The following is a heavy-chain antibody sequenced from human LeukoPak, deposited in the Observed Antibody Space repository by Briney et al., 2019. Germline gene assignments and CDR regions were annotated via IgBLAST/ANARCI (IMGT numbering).Heavy chain of an antibody. CDR1: GXTVSSNY. J-gene: IGHJ3*01. V-gene: IGHV3-66*01. CDR3: AREPQGDSSGYDAFDV. Sequence: PGGSLRLSCAASGXTVSSNYMSWVRQAPGKGLEWVSVIYSGGSTYYADSVKGRFTLSRDSSKNTLFLQLNSLRAEDTAVYYCAREPQGDSSGYDAFDVWGQGTLVTVSS. D-gene: IGHD3-22*01. CDR2: IYSGGST.